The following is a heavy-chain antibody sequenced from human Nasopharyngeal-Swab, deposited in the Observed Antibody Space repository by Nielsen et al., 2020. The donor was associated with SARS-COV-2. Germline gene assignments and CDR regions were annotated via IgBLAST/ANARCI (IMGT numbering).Heavy chain of an antibody. J-gene: IGHJ4*02. D-gene: IGHD5-24*01. CDR3: TRWGYNYTY. V-gene: IGHV1-69*01. CDR1: GTTLSTFG. CDR2: FIPVFGTI. Sequence: KVSCKSSGTTLSTFGLSWVRQAPGQGLEWVWGFIPVFGTINYAQRFLGRVTITADESTTTAYMDLRGLRSDDTAIYYCTRWGYNYTYWGQGTLVTVSS.